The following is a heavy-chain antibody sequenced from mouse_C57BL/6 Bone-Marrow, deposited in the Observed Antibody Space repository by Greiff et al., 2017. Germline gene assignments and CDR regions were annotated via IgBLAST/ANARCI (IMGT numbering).Heavy chain of an antibody. J-gene: IGHJ2*01. Sequence: VQLQQSGAELVKPGASVKISCKASGYAFSSYWMHWVKQRPGQGLEWIGQIYPGDGDTNYDGKFKGKATLTADKSSSTAYMQLSSLTSEDSAVYFCARPYYGSSHFGYGGQGTTLTVSA. CDR1: GYAFSSYW. CDR2: IYPGDGDT. D-gene: IGHD1-1*01. V-gene: IGHV1-80*01. CDR3: ARPYYGSSHFGY.